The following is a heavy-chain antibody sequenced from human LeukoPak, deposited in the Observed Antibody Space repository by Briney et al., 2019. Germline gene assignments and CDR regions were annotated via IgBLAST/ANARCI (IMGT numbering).Heavy chain of an antibody. V-gene: IGHV4-38-2*02. CDR3: ARKSSIYYYDSSGYYPYYLDY. CDR2: IYHSGST. CDR1: GYSISSGYY. D-gene: IGHD3-22*01. Sequence: SETLSLTCTVSGYSISSGYYWGWIRQPPGKGLEWIGSIYHSGSTYYNPSLTSRVTISVHTSKNQFSLKLSSVTAADTAVYYCARKSSIYYYDSSGYYPYYLDYWGQGTLVTVSS. J-gene: IGHJ4*02.